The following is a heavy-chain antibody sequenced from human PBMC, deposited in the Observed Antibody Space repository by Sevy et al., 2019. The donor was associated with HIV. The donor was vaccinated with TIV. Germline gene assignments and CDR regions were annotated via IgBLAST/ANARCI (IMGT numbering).Heavy chain of an antibody. CDR2: VNYSGNI. V-gene: IGHV4-34*01. D-gene: IGHD6-6*01. CDR3: ARGRSRAARQDY. Sequence: SETLSLTCAVYGGSFSNYYWSWIRQPPGKGPEWIGEVNYSGNINYKPSLESRSTISVDTSKNQFSLRLTSVTAADTAIYYCARGRSRAARQDYWSQGTLVTVSS. J-gene: IGHJ4*02. CDR1: GGSFSNYY.